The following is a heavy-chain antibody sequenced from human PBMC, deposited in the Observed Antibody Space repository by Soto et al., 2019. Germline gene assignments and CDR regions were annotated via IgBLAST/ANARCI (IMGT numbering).Heavy chain of an antibody. Sequence: SETLSLTCAISGDSIGNFYWSWIRQPAGKGLEWIGYIFHGGSTYYNPSLRSRVTISVDRSRTQFSLKMSSVTAADTAVYYCARGRVVVPAAVMFNCLDPWGQGALVTVS. CDR2: IFHGGST. CDR3: ARGRVVVPAAVMFNCLDP. CDR1: GDSIGNFY. D-gene: IGHD2-2*01. V-gene: IGHV4-59*12. J-gene: IGHJ5*02.